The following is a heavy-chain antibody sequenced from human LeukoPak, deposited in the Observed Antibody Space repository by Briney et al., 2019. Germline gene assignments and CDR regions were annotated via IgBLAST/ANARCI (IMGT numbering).Heavy chain of an antibody. V-gene: IGHV4-34*01. CDR1: GGSFSGYY. CDR3: ARAWGYCSSTSCYYHYYYGMDV. J-gene: IGHJ6*02. CDR2: INHSGST. Sequence: SETLSLTCAVYGGSFSGYYWSWIRQPPGKGLEWIGEINHSGSTNYNPSLKSRVTISVDTSKNQFSLKLSSVTAADTAVYYCARAWGYCSSTSCYYHYYYGMDVWSQGTTVTVSS. D-gene: IGHD2-2*01.